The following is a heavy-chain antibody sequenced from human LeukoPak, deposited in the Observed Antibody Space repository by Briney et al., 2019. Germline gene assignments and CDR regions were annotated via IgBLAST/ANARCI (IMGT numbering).Heavy chain of an antibody. J-gene: IGHJ4*02. D-gene: IGHD6-19*01. Sequence: PSETLSLTCNVSGYSISRGYYWGWIRQTPGKGLEWIGSMYHSGSTYYNPSLKSRVTISVAKSKNQFSLKLSSVTAADTGVYYCARFIYSTGWYDYWGQGTLVTVSS. CDR3: ARFIYSTGWYDY. CDR2: MYHSGST. V-gene: IGHV4-38-2*02. CDR1: GYSISRGYY.